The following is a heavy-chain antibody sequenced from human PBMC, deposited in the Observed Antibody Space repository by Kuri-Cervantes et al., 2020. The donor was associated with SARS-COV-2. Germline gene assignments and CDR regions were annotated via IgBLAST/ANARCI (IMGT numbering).Heavy chain of an antibody. J-gene: IGHJ4*02. V-gene: IGHV1-18*01. CDR3: ARGGSPRPVDY. CDR2: ISAHSGNT. Sequence: ASVKVSCKASGGTFTTYSITWVRQAPGQGLEWMGWISAHSGNTKYAQKFQGRLTMTTDTSTSTAYMEVRSLRSDDAAVYFCARGGSPRPVDYWGQGTLVTVSS. D-gene: IGHD1-26*01. CDR1: GGTFTTYS.